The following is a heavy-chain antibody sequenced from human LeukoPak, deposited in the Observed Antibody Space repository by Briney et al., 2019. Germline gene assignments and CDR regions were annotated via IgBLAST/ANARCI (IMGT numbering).Heavy chain of an antibody. J-gene: IGHJ4*02. D-gene: IGHD2-15*01. Sequence: PGGSLRHSCAASGFTFSSYGMHWVRQAPGKGLEWVAVISYDGSNKYYADSVKGRFTISRDNSKNTLYLQMNSLRAEDTAVYYCAKQVVAADGYFDYWGQGTLVTVSS. V-gene: IGHV3-30*18. CDR2: ISYDGSNK. CDR3: AKQVVAADGYFDY. CDR1: GFTFSSYG.